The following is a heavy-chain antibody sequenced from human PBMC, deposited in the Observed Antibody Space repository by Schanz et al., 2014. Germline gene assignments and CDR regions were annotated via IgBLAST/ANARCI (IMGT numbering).Heavy chain of an antibody. D-gene: IGHD6-6*01. J-gene: IGHJ4*02. CDR1: GYTFTSYG. Sequence: QVQLVQSGAEVKKPGASVKVSCKASGYTFTSYGISWVRQAPGQGLEWMGWISPYNGNTNYAQKLQGRVTMTSDTSTSTAYMDLRSLRSDDTAVYYCARDQSPYTNSSDVRYFRYWGQGTLVTVSS. CDR2: ISPYNGNT. V-gene: IGHV1-18*01. CDR3: ARDQSPYTNSSDVRYFRY.